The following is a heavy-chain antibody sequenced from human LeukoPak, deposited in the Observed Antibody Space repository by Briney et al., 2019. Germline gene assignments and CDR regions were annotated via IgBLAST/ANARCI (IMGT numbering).Heavy chain of an antibody. V-gene: IGHV1-18*01. CDR2: ISGFNGNT. CDR1: GYTFTSYG. D-gene: IGHD4-17*01. Sequence: GASVKVSCKASGYTFTSYGIYWVRQAPGQGLEWMGWISGFNGNTNYAQKLQGRVTMTTDTSTSTAYMDLRSLRSDDTAVYFCARNLLVGDYIGGDWFDLWGQGTLVTVSS. J-gene: IGHJ5*02. CDR3: ARNLLVGDYIGGDWFDL.